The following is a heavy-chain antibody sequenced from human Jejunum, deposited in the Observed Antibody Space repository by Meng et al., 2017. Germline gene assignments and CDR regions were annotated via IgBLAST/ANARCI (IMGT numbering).Heavy chain of an antibody. D-gene: IGHD6-19*01. J-gene: IGHJ2*01. V-gene: IGHV3-74*01. CDR3: ARDFRDGTAWSSTWVFDL. CDR2: IDTDGTTI. CDR1: GFTFSTYW. Sequence: GESLKISCAASGFTFSTYWMHWVRQVPGKGLVWVSRIDTDGTTINYADSVKGGYSVSRDNDENTLYLQMNSLRAEDTGVYYCARDFRDGTAWSSTWVFDLWGRGTLVTVSS.